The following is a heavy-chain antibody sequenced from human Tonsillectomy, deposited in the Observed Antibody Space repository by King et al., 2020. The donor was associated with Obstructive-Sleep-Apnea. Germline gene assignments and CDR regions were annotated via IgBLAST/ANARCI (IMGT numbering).Heavy chain of an antibody. CDR2: ISCSGGST. J-gene: IGHJ4*02. V-gene: IGHV3-23*04. CDR3: AKVTVTTDRGYFDY. CDR1: GFTFSSYA. D-gene: IGHD4-17*01. Sequence: EVQLVESGGGLVQPGGSLRLSCAASGFTFSSYAMSWVRQAPGKGLEWVSAISCSGGSTYYAESVKGRFTISRDHSKHTLYLQMNSLRAVDTAVYYCAKVTVTTDRGYFDYWGQGTLVTVSS.